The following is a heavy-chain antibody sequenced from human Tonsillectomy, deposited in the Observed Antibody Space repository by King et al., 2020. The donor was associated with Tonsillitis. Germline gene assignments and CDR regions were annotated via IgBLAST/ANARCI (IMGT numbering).Heavy chain of an antibody. V-gene: IGHV3-30*04. Sequence: QLVQSGGGVVQPGRSLRLSCAASGFTFSSYAMHWVRQAPGKGLEWVAVISYDGSNKYYADSVKGRFTISRDNSKNTLYLQMNSLRAEDTAVYYCARVSGSYLAYYFDSWGQGTLVIVSS. CDR2: ISYDGSNK. CDR1: GFTFSSYA. J-gene: IGHJ4*02. CDR3: ARVSGSYLAYYFDS. D-gene: IGHD3-10*01.